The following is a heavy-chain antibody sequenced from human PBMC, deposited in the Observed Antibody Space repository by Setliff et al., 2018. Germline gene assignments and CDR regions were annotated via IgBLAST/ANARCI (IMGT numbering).Heavy chain of an antibody. CDR3: ARPSYSSGWYGNFDY. V-gene: IGHV1-69*13. J-gene: IGHJ4*02. Sequence: SVKVSCKTSGYTFISWVRQAPGQGLEWMGGIIPIFGTANYAQKFQGRVTITADESTSTAYMELSSLRSEDTAVYYCARPSYSSGWYGNFDYWGQGTLVTVSS. CDR2: IIPIFGTA. CDR1: GYTF. D-gene: IGHD6-19*01.